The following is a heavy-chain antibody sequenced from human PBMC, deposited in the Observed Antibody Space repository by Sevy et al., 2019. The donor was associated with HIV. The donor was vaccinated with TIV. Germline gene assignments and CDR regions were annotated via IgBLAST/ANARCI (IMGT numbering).Heavy chain of an antibody. CDR2: IYYSGST. D-gene: IGHD6-6*01. CDR3: ARVIAARLWGEDDY. V-gene: IGHV4-30-4*01. Sequence: SETLSLTCTVSGGSISSGDYYWSWIRQPPGKGLEWIGYIYYSGSTYYNPSLKSRVTISVDTSKNQFSLKLISVTAADTAVYYCARVIAARLWGEDDYWGQGTLVTVSS. CDR1: GGSISSGDYY. J-gene: IGHJ4*02.